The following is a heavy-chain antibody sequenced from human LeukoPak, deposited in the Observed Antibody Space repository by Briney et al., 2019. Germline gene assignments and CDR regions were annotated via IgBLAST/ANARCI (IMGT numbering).Heavy chain of an antibody. D-gene: IGHD6-13*01. J-gene: IGHJ4*02. CDR2: IYYSGST. Sequence: NPSETLSLTCTVSGGSISSYYWSWIRQPPGKGLEWIGYIYYSGSTNYNPSLKSRVTISVDTSKNQFSLKLSSVTAADTAVYYCARANSSSWYEGELDYWGQGTLVTVSS. CDR1: GGSISSYY. CDR3: ARANSSSWYEGELDY. V-gene: IGHV4-59*01.